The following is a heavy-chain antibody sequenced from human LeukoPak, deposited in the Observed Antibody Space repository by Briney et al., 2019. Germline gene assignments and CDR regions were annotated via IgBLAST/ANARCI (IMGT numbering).Heavy chain of an antibody. Sequence: GRSLRLSCAASGFALRSYGMHWVRQAPGKGLEWVAITWCDGSKQYYADTVKGRFTISRDNSKNTLFLQMNSLRAEDTAVYYCARDNVGATLDYWGQGTLVTVSS. CDR2: TWCDGSKQ. V-gene: IGHV3-33*01. J-gene: IGHJ4*02. CDR3: ARDNVGATLDY. CDR1: GFALRSYG. D-gene: IGHD1-26*01.